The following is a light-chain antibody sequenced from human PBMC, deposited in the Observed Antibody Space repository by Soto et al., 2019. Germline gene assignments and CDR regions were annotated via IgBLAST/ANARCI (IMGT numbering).Light chain of an antibody. V-gene: IGKV3-11*01. CDR2: DAS. CDR1: QSVSDF. J-gene: IGKJ2*01. Sequence: EIVLTQSPATLSLSPGDRATLSCRASQSVSDFLAWYQQKPGQAPRLLIYDASNRATGIPARFSGSGSGTDFTLTISSLEPEDFAVYYCQQRFNWPPYTFGQGTKLEI. CDR3: QQRFNWPPYT.